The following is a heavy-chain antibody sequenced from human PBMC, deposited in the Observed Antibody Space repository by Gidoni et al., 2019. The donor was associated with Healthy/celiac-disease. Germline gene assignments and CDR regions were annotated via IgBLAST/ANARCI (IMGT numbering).Heavy chain of an antibody. Sequence: QLQLQESGPGLVKPSETLSLTCTVSGGSISRRSYYWGRIRQPPGKGLEWIGGIYYSGSTYYNPSLKSRVTISVDTSKNQFSLKLSSVTAADTAVYYCARHFRDIVVVPAATDYWGQGTLVTVSS. CDR3: ARHFRDIVVVPAATDY. V-gene: IGHV4-39*01. CDR1: GGSISRRSYY. D-gene: IGHD2-2*01. CDR2: IYYSGST. J-gene: IGHJ4*02.